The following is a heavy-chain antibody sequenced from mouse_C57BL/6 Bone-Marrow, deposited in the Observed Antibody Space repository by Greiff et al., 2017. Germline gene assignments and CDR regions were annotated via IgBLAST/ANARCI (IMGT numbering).Heavy chain of an antibody. J-gene: IGHJ2*01. V-gene: IGHV14-4*01. CDR2: IDPENGDT. CDR1: GFNIKDDY. D-gene: IGHD1-1*01. CDR3: TTVYYYGSSPYYFDY. Sequence: EVQLVESGAELVRPGASVKLSCTASGFNIKDDYMHWVKQRPEQGLEWIGWIDPENGDTEYAPKFQGKATITADTSSNTAYLQLSSLTSEDTAVYYCTTVYYYGSSPYYFDYWGQGTTLTVSS.